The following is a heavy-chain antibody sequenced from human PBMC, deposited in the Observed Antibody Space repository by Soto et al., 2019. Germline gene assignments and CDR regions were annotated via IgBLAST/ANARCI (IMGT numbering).Heavy chain of an antibody. D-gene: IGHD3-10*01. J-gene: IGHJ2*01. Sequence: EVHLLESGGGLEQPGGSLRLSCAASGFTFSNHGMTWVRQAPGKGLEWVSSVSADGYTTYYADSVRGRLTISRDNSGDTVYVRMNNLRAEDTALYYCAREASVPSFGEFWFFDLWGRGTQVTVSS. CDR3: AREASVPSFGEFWFFDL. V-gene: IGHV3-23*01. CDR2: VSADGYTT. CDR1: GFTFSNHG.